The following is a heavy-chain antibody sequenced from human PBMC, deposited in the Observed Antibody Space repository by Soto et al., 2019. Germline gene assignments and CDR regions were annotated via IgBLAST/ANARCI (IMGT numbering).Heavy chain of an antibody. CDR2: IWYDGSDE. Sequence: GGSLRLSCAASGFTFSSYGIHWVRQAPGKGLEWVTFIWYDGSDEYYADSVKGRITVSRDNSKKMVYLQMSSLRAEDSAVYYCARDRTTGPSGGMDVWGQGTTVTVSS. J-gene: IGHJ6*02. D-gene: IGHD1-7*01. V-gene: IGHV3-33*01. CDR3: ARDRTTGPSGGMDV. CDR1: GFTFSSYG.